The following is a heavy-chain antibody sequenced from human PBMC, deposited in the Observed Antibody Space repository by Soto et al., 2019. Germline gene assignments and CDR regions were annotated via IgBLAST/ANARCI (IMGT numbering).Heavy chain of an antibody. J-gene: IGHJ6*02. Sequence: SETLSLTCTVSGGSISSYYWSWIRQPPGKGLEGIGYIYYSGSTNYNPSLKSRVTISVDTSKNQFSLKLSSVTAADTAVYYCARTRGDYDGMDVWGQGTTVTVSS. CDR2: IYYSGST. V-gene: IGHV4-59*01. CDR1: GGSISSYY. D-gene: IGHD4-17*01. CDR3: ARTRGDYDGMDV.